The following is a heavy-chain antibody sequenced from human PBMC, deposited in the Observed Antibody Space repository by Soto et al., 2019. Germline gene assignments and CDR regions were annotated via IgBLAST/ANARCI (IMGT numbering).Heavy chain of an antibody. V-gene: IGHV3-33*01. J-gene: IGHJ6*02. D-gene: IGHD6-6*01. CDR2: IWYDGSNK. CDR3: AREGAEEYSSSASGMDV. Sequence: QVQLVESGGGVVQPGRSLRLSCAASGFTFSSYGMHWVRQAPGKGLEWVAVIWYDGSNKYYADSVKGRFTISRDNSKNTLYLQMNSLRAEDTAVYYCAREGAEEYSSSASGMDVWGQGTTVTVSS. CDR1: GFTFSSYG.